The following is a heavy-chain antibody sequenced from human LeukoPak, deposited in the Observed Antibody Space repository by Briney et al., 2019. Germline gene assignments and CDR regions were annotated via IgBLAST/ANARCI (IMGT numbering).Heavy chain of an antibody. CDR3: ARGLWFGEEGSLDY. CDR1: GFTFSSYS. V-gene: IGHV3-48*02. D-gene: IGHD3-10*01. Sequence: GGSLRLSCAASGFTFSSYSMNWVRQAPGKGLEWVSYISSSSSTIYYADSVKGRFTISRDNAKNSLYMQMNSLRDEDTAVYYCARGLWFGEEGSLDYWGQGTLVTVSS. J-gene: IGHJ4*02. CDR2: ISSSSSTI.